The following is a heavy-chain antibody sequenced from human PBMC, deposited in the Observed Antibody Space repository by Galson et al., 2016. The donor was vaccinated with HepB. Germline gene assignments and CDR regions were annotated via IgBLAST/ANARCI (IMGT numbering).Heavy chain of an antibody. V-gene: IGHV2-70*01. D-gene: IGHD2-2*01. CDR3: ARSQSPAYGTDAFDF. CDR1: GFSLNTSGMC. J-gene: IGHJ3*01. Sequence: PALVKPTQTLTLTCTFSGFSLNTSGMCVTWIRQPPGKALEWLALIDWENDKYYTTSLKTRLTISKDTSGNQVVLTMTNMDPVDTATYYCARSQSPAYGTDAFDFWGQGTMVTVSS. CDR2: IDWENDK.